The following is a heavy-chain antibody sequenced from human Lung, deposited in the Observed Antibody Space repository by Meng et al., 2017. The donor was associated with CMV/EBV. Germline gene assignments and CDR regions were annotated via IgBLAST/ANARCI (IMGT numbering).Heavy chain of an antibody. CDR3: AKDQRERITNFGVAFLE. D-gene: IGHD3-3*01. J-gene: IGHJ4*02. CDR1: GFTFSSYG. V-gene: IGHV3-33*06. Sequence: GESLKISCAASGFTFSSYGMHWVRQAPGKGLEWVAVIWYDGSNKYYADSVKGRFTITRDNSKNTLYLQMNSLRAEDTAVYYCAKDQRERITNFGVAFLEWGQGTLVTVSS. CDR2: IWYDGSNK.